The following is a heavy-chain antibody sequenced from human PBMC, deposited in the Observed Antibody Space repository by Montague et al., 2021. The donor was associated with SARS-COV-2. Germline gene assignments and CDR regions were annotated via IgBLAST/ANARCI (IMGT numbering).Heavy chain of an antibody. D-gene: IGHD4-17*01. CDR2: RYQNGAT. CDR3: ARHRNYGDHSLDNWFHP. CDR1: GFSISSGYY. V-gene: IGHV4-38-2*02. Sequence: SETLSLTCSVSGFSISSGYYWGWIRQTPGKVLECIGSRYQNGATYYRPSLKRPVTILLDTSKNQFSLILTSVTAADTAVYYCARHRNYGDHSLDNWFHPGGQGTLVTVSS. J-gene: IGHJ5*02.